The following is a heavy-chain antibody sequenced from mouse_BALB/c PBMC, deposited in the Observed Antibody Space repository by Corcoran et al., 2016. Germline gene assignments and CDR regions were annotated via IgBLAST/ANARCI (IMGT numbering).Heavy chain of an antibody. Sequence: EVQLQQSGAELVKPGATVKLSCTASGFNIKDTYMHWVKQRPEQRLEWIGRIDPANGNTKYDQKFQGKATITADTSSNTAYLQLSSLTSEDTAVYYCARAGSSYFDYWGQGTTLTVSS. J-gene: IGHJ2*01. V-gene: IGHV14-3*02. D-gene: IGHD1-1*01. CDR2: IDPANGNT. CDR3: ARAGSSYFDY. CDR1: GFNIKDTY.